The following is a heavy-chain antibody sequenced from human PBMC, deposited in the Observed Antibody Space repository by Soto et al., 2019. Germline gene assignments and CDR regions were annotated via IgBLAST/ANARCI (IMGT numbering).Heavy chain of an antibody. J-gene: IGHJ5*02. Sequence: SETLSLTCTVSGGSMRGYYWSWIRQPPGKGLEWIGYFYSTANTNYNPSLKSRVSISVDTSKSQFSLRLSSVTAADSAVYFCARGTLRITIFGVVFNWFDPWGQGTLVTVSS. V-gene: IGHV4-59*13. D-gene: IGHD3-3*01. CDR2: FYSTANT. CDR3: ARGTLRITIFGVVFNWFDP. CDR1: GGSMRGYY.